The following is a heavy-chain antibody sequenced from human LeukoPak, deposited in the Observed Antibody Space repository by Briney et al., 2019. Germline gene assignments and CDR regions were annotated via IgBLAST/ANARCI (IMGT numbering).Heavy chain of an antibody. CDR2: IKQDGSDK. V-gene: IGHV3-7*01. J-gene: IGHJ4*02. CDR1: GFTFSSYW. Sequence: PGGSLRLSCAASGFTFSSYWMSWVRQAPGKGLEWVASIKQDGSDKYYVDSVKGRFTISRDNAKNSVYLQMNSLRAEDTAVFYRARDSGTGWNYWGQGTLVTVSS. CDR3: ARDSGTGWNY. D-gene: IGHD3/OR15-3a*01.